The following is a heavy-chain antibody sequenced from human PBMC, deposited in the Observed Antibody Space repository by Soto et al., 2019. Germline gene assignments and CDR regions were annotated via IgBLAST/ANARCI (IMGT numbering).Heavy chain of an antibody. V-gene: IGHV5-51*01. J-gene: IGHJ6*02. CDR1: GYSFTRYW. CDR3: ARADLAAAGTLGYYYYGMDV. Sequence: PGESLNISCKASGYSFTRYWIGWVRQMPGKGLEWMGIIYPGDSDTRYSPSFQGQVTISADKSISTAYLQWSSLKAPDTAMYYCARADLAAAGTLGYYYYGMDVWGQGTTVTVSS. CDR2: IYPGDSDT. D-gene: IGHD6-13*01.